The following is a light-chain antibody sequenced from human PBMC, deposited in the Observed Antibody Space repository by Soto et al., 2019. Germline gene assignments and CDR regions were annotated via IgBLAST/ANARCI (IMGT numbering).Light chain of an antibody. V-gene: IGLV2-14*01. CDR3: SSYTNGNTLV. CDR1: NSDVGDYDY. Sequence: QSVLTQPASVSGSPGQSITISWTGTNSDVGDYDYVSWYQQHPGKAPKLIIYEVSNRPSGVSNRFSGSKSGNTASLTVSGLQAEDEVDYYCSSYTNGNTLVFGTGTKVTVL. J-gene: IGLJ1*01. CDR2: EVS.